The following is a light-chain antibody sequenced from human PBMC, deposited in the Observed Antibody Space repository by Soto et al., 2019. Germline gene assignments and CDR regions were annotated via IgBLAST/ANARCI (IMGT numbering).Light chain of an antibody. V-gene: IGKV3-20*01. J-gene: IGKJ1*01. CDR3: QQYGGSPRT. CDR2: GAS. CDR1: QSINNNY. Sequence: EIVLTQSPGTLSLSPGERATLSCRASQSINNNYLAWYQQKRGQAPRLLIYGASSRATGIPDRFSGSGSGTDFTLTISRLEPEDFAVCYYQQYGGSPRTFGQGTKVEIK.